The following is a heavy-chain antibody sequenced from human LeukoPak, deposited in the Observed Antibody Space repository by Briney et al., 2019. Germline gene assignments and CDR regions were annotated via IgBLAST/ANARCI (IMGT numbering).Heavy chain of an antibody. CDR3: AKVGFSEMEWLLYSDH. CDR2: ISGSSGHT. V-gene: IGHV3-23*01. CDR1: GLTFSSYA. D-gene: IGHD3-3*01. J-gene: IGHJ4*02. Sequence: GGSLRLSCAASGLTFSSYAMSWVRQAPGKGLEWVSAISGSSGHTYYADSVKGGFTISRDNSKNTLYLQMNSLRAEDTAVYYCAKVGFSEMEWLLYSDHWGQGTLVTVSS.